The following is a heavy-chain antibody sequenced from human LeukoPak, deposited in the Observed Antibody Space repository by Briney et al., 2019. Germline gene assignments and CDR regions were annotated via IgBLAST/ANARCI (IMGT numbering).Heavy chain of an antibody. V-gene: IGHV4-59*01. D-gene: IGHD5-18*01. CDR2: IYYSGST. J-gene: IGHJ6*03. CDR3: ARGAPHNSYGRYYCYYYMDV. Sequence: PSETLSLTCTVSGGSISSYYWSWIWQPPGKGLEWIGYIYYSGSTNYNPSLKSRVTISVDTSKNQFSLKLSSVTAADTAVYYCARGAPHNSYGRYYCYYYMDVWGKGTTVTISS. CDR1: GGSISSYY.